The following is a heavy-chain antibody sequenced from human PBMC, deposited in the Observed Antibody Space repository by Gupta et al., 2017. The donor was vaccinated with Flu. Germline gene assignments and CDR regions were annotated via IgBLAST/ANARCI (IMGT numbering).Heavy chain of an antibody. V-gene: IGHV1-69*19. CDR2: IIPVLGTP. Sequence: QVQLVQSGAEVKKPGSSVKVSCKASGGTFSSYVLTWVRQAPGQGLEWMGGIIPVLGTPNYAKKFQGRVTITANDSTSTVYVEVGSLGSEDTAVYYCAITYSSGWNQIDNWGQGTLVTVSS. J-gene: IGHJ4*02. CDR3: AITYSSGWNQIDN. CDR1: GGTFSSYV. D-gene: IGHD6-19*01.